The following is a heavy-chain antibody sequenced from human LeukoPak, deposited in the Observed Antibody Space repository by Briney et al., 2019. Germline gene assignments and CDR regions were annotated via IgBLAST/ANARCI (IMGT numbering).Heavy chain of an antibody. D-gene: IGHD2-15*01. CDR1: GGSISSRSYY. V-gene: IGHV4-39*07. CDR2: IYYSGST. Sequence: KPSETLSLTCTVSGGSISSRSYYWGWIRQPPGKGLEWIGSIYYSGSTYYNPSLKSRVTISVDTSKNQFSLKLSSVTAADTAVYYCARDFKWWGAFDIWGQGTMVTVSS. CDR3: ARDFKWWGAFDI. J-gene: IGHJ3*02.